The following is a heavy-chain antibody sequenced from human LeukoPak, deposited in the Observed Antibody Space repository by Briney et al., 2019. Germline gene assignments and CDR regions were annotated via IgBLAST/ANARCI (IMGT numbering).Heavy chain of an antibody. J-gene: IGHJ4*02. Sequence: GGSLRLSCAASGFTFSSAWMSWVRQAPGKGLEWVGRIKSKTDGGTTDYAAPVKGRFTISRDDSKNTLYLQMNSLKTEDTAVYYCTSKQQLVRGYFDYWGQGTLVTVSS. CDR1: GFTFSSAW. CDR3: TSKQQLVRGYFDY. D-gene: IGHD6-13*01. V-gene: IGHV3-15*01. CDR2: IKSKTDGGTT.